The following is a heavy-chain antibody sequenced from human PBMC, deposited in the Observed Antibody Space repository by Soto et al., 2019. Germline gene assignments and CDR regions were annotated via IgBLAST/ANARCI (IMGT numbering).Heavy chain of an antibody. D-gene: IGHD5-12*01. Sequence: SETLSLTCAGSGGTFSGYYWSWIRQPPGKGLEWIGEINPSGSTNYNPSLQSLVTLSVDTSRNQFSLKLSSVTDADTAVYYCARVVDIVATRVHYMDVWGKGTTVTGFS. J-gene: IGHJ6*03. V-gene: IGHV4-34*01. CDR1: GGTFSGYY. CDR2: INPSGST. CDR3: ARVVDIVATRVHYMDV.